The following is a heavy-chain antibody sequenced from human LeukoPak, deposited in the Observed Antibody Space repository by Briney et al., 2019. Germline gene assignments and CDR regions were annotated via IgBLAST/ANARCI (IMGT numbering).Heavy chain of an antibody. J-gene: IGHJ4*02. CDR1: GFTVSNNY. Sequence: GGSLRLSCAASGFTVSNNYMNWVRQAPGKGLEWASVIYSGGNTYYADSVKGRFTISRDNSKNTLHLQMNSLRVEDTAVYYCARDRDYGGKLGYWGQGTLVTVSS. CDR2: IYSGGNT. V-gene: IGHV3-66*02. D-gene: IGHD4-23*01. CDR3: ARDRDYGGKLGY.